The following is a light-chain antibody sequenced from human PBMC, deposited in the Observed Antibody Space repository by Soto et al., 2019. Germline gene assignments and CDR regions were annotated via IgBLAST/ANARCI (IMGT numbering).Light chain of an antibody. CDR2: GAS. CDR1: QTISSNY. J-gene: IGKJ3*01. Sequence: EIVLTQSPGTLSLSAGERATLSCRASQTISSNYLAWYQQKPGQAPRLLIFGASYRATGIPDRFSGSGSGTDFPLTISRLEPEDFAVYYCQQYGRSPPEFTFGPGTKVHIK. CDR3: QQYGRSPPEFT. V-gene: IGKV3-20*01.